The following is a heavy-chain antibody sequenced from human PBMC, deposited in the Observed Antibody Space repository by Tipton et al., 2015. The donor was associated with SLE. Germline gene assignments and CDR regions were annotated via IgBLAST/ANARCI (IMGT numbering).Heavy chain of an antibody. J-gene: IGHJ5*02. CDR3: ARTGYDFWSASNWFDP. V-gene: IGHV4-39*01. CDR1: GGSIISGSNY. Sequence: TLSLTCTVSGGSIISGSNYWSWIRQPPGKGLQWIGEIHHSGSTNYNPSLKSRVTISVDASKKQFSLKLSSVTAADTAVYYCARTGYDFWSASNWFDPWGQGTLVTVSS. CDR2: IHHSGST. D-gene: IGHD3-3*01.